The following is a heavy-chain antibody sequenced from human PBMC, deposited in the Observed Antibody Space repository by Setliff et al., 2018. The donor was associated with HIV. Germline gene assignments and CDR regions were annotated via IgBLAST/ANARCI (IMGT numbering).Heavy chain of an antibody. CDR3: ARGLSFYDPGGFDY. CDR2: IYTSGST. D-gene: IGHD3-22*01. V-gene: IGHV4-4*09. CDR1: GGSISSYY. Sequence: PSETLSLTCTVSGGSISSYYWGWIRQPPGKGLEWIGYIYTSGSTNYNPSLKSRVTISGDTSKNQFSLKLSSVTAADTAVYYGARGLSFYDPGGFDYWGQGTLVTVSS. J-gene: IGHJ4*02.